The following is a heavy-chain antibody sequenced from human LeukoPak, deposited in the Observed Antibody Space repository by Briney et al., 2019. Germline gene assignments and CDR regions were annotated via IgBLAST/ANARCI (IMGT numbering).Heavy chain of an antibody. CDR2: ISAYNGNT. D-gene: IGHD6-19*01. CDR1: GYTFTSYG. Sequence: ASVKVSCKASGYTFTSYGISWVRQAPGQGLEWMGWISAYNGNTNYAQKLQGRVTMTRDTSISTAYMELSRLRSDDTAVYYCAKDPAVAVAGRDYFDYWGQGTLVTVSS. J-gene: IGHJ4*02. CDR3: AKDPAVAVAGRDYFDY. V-gene: IGHV1-18*01.